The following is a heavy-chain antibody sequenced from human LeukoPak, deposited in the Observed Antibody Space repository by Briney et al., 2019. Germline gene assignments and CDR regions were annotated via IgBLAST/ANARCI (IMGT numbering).Heavy chain of an antibody. J-gene: IGHJ4*02. CDR3: ARDRGDFWSGYYSHYFDY. CDR1: GGSISSYY. D-gene: IGHD3-3*01. CDR2: IYYSGST. Sequence: SETLSLTCTVSGGSISSYYWSWIRQPPGKGLEWIGYIYYSGSTNYNPSLKSRVTISVDTSKNQFSLKLSSGTAADTAVYYCARDRGDFWSGYYSHYFDYWGQGTLVTVSS. V-gene: IGHV4-59*01.